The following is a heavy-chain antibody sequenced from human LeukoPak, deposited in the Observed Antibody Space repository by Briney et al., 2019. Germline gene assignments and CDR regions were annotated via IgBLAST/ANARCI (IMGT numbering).Heavy chain of an antibody. V-gene: IGHV1-24*01. D-gene: IGHD1-26*01. J-gene: IGHJ4*02. CDR3: ATHGGGSSGLDY. Sequence: ASVKVSCKVSGYTLTELSMHWVRQAPGKGLEWMGGFDPEDGETIYAQKFQGRVTMTEDTSTDTAYMELSSLRSEDTAVYYCATHGGGSSGLDYWGQGTLVTVSS. CDR2: FDPEDGET. CDR1: GYTLTELS.